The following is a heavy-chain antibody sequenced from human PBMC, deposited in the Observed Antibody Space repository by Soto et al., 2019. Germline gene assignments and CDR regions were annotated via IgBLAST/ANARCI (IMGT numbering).Heavy chain of an antibody. CDR1: GFTFSSLG. D-gene: IGHD3-10*01. J-gene: IGHJ6*02. V-gene: IGHV3-23*01. CDR3: AKDRVVTMVRGVIISFSYYGMDV. CDR2: ISGSGGST. Sequence: GSLRLSCAGSGFTFSSLGMSWVRQAPGKGLEWVSAISGSGGSTYYADSVKGRFTISRDNSKNTLYLQMNSLRAEDTAVYYCAKDRVVTMVRGVIISFSYYGMDVWGQGTTVTVSS.